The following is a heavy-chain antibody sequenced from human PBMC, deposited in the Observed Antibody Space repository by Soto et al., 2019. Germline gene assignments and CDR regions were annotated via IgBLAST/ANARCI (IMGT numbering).Heavy chain of an antibody. D-gene: IGHD2-2*02. CDR1: GGTFSSYA. J-gene: IGHJ3*02. V-gene: IGHV1-69*13. Sequence: SVKVSCKASGGTFSSYAISWVRQAPGQGLEWMGGIIPIFGTANYAQKFQGRVTITADESTSTAYMELSSLRSEDTAVYYCASSVRYCSSTSCYMEAFDIWGQGTMVTVSS. CDR2: IIPIFGTA. CDR3: ASSVRYCSSTSCYMEAFDI.